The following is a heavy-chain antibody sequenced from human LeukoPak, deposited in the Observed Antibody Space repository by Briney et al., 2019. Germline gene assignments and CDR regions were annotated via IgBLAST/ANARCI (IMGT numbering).Heavy chain of an antibody. J-gene: IGHJ4*02. CDR3: TTNPVPDY. Sequence: GGSLRLSCAASGFTFSNAWMNWVRQAPGKGLEWVGRNKSKTDGGTTDYAAPVKGRFTISRDDSKNTLYLQMDSLKTEDTAVYYCTTNPVPDYWGQGTLVTVSS. CDR2: NKSKTDGGTT. D-gene: IGHD2-2*01. V-gene: IGHV3-15*07. CDR1: GFTFSNAW.